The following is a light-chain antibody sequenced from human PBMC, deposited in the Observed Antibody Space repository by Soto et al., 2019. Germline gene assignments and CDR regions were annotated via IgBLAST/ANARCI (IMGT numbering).Light chain of an antibody. Sequence: DIQMTQSPSSVSASVGDSVTITCRASQGISSWLAWYQQRPGKAPKLLIYAASSLLGGVPSRFNGSGSGTDFTLTISSLQPEDFATYLCQQASSFPWTFGQGTKVEIK. J-gene: IGKJ1*01. V-gene: IGKV1-12*01. CDR2: AAS. CDR1: QGISSW. CDR3: QQASSFPWT.